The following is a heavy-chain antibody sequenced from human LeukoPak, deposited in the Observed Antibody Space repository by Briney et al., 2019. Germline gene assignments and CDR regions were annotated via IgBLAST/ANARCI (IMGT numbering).Heavy chain of an antibody. J-gene: IGHJ6*02. CDR1: GGTFSGYY. V-gene: IGHV4-34*01. CDR3: ARAPDYGSRYYYYYGMDV. Sequence: SETLSLTCAVYGGTFSGYYWSWIPQPPGKGLEWIGEINHSGSTNYNPSLKSRVTISVDTPKNQFSLKLSSVTAADTAVYYCARAPDYGSRYYYYYGMDVWGQGTTVTVSS. D-gene: IGHD4-17*01. CDR2: INHSGST.